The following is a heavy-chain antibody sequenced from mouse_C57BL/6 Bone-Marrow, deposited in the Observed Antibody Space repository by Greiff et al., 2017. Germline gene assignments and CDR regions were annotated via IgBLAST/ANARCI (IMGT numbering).Heavy chain of an antibody. J-gene: IGHJ2*01. D-gene: IGHD2-1*01. CDR3: SSFYGNYFDF. CDR2: IDPEIGDT. V-gene: IGHV14-4*01. CDR1: GFNIKDDY. Sequence: VQLKESGAELVRPGASVKLSCTASGFNIKDDYIHWVKQRPEQGLEWIGWIDPEIGDTEYASKFQGKATITSDTSSNTAYLQLSSLTSEDTAVYYCSSFYGNYFDFWGQGTPLTGAS.